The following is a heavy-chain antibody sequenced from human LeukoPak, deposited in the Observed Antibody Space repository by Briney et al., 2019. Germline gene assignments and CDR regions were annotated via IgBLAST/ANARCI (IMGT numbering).Heavy chain of an antibody. CDR3: ARGGGGQWLVPWYFDY. CDR1: GYTFTGYY. J-gene: IGHJ4*02. V-gene: IGHV1-2*02. Sequence: VASVKVSCKASGYTFTGYYMHWVRQAPGQGLEWMGWINPNSGGTNCAQKFQGRVTMTRDTSISTAYMELSRLRSDDTAVYYCARGGGGQWLVPWYFDYWGQGTLVTVSS. CDR2: INPNSGGT. D-gene: IGHD6-19*01.